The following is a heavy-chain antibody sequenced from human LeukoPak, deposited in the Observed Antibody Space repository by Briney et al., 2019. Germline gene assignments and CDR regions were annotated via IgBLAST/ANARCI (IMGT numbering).Heavy chain of an antibody. V-gene: IGHV4-39*01. CDR3: ARHALEYSSPLFM. CDR2: ISYSGST. CDR1: GGSISSSSYY. D-gene: IGHD6-13*01. J-gene: IGHJ4*02. Sequence: PSETLSLTCTVSGGSISSSSYYWGWIRQPPGKGLEWIGSISYSGSTYYNPSLKSRVTMSVDTSKNQFSLRLSSVTAADTAVYYCARHALEYSSPLFMWGQGTLVTVSS.